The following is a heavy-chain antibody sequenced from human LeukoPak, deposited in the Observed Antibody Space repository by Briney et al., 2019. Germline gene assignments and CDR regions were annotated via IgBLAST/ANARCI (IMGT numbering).Heavy chain of an antibody. D-gene: IGHD1/OR15-1a*01. Sequence: GASVKVSCKASGYTFTSYDINWVRQATGQGLEWMGWMNPNSGNTGYAQKFQGRATMTRNTSISTAYMELSSLRSEDTAVYYCARKGNKYYYYGMDVWGQGTTVTVSS. CDR3: ARKGNKYYYYGMDV. V-gene: IGHV1-8*01. J-gene: IGHJ6*02. CDR2: MNPNSGNT. CDR1: GYTFTSYD.